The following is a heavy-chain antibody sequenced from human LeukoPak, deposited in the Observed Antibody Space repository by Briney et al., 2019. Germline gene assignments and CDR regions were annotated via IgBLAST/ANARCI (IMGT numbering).Heavy chain of an antibody. Sequence: SGTLSLTCAVYGGSFSGYYWSWIRQPPGKGLEWIGEINHSGSTNYNPSLKSRVTISVDTSKNQFSLKLSSVTAADTAVYYCARGIKLDWGQGTLVTVSS. CDR1: GGSFSGYY. D-gene: IGHD6-6*01. J-gene: IGHJ4*02. CDR3: ARGIKLD. V-gene: IGHV4-34*01. CDR2: INHSGST.